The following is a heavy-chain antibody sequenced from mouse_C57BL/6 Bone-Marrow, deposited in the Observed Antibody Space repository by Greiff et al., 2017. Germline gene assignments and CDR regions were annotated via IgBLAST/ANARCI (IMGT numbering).Heavy chain of an antibody. V-gene: IGHV2-5*01. D-gene: IGHD1-1*01. CDR3: DKSGSSAWYFDV. Sequence: QVQLKESGPGLVQPSQSLSITCTVSGFSLTSYGVHWVRQSPGKGLEWLGVIWRGGSTDNNAAFMSRLSITKDNSKSQFFFKINSLRADDTAISDCDKSGSSAWYFDVWGTGTTVTVSS. CDR1: GFSLTSYG. CDR2: IWRGGST. J-gene: IGHJ1*03.